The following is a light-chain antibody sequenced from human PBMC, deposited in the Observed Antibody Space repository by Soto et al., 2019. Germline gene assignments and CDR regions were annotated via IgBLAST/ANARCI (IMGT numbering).Light chain of an antibody. CDR1: SSVVGSYNL. V-gene: IGLV2-23*02. Sequence: QSALNQPASVSGAPGQSITISCTGTSSVVGSYNLVSWYQQHPGKAPKLMIYEVSKRPSGVSNRFSGSKSGNTASLTISGLQAEDEADYYCCSYASSSTYVFGTGTKVTVL. CDR3: CSYASSSTYV. J-gene: IGLJ1*01. CDR2: EVS.